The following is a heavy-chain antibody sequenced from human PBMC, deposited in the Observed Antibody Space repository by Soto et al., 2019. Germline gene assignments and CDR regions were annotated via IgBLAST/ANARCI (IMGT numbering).Heavy chain of an antibody. CDR2: IDPSDSYT. V-gene: IGHV5-10-1*01. CDR1: GYSFTSYW. D-gene: IGHD6-19*01. J-gene: IGHJ6*02. CDR3: ARHDSSGWILPFYYYYGMDV. Sequence: GESLKISCKGSGYSFTSYWISWVRQMPGKGLEWMGRIDPSDSYTNYSPSFQGHVTISADKSISTAYLQWSSLKASDTAMYYCARHDSSGWILPFYYYYGMDVWGQGTTVTVSS.